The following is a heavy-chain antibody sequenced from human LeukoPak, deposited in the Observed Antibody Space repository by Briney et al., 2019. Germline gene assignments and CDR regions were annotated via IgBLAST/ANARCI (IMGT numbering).Heavy chain of an antibody. V-gene: IGHV4-30-2*01. CDR2: TYHSGST. D-gene: IGHD2-15*01. Sequence: SETLSLTCAVSGGSISSGGYSWSWIRQPPGTGLEWIGYTYHSGSTYYNPSLKSRVTISVDRSKNQFSLKLSSVTAADTAVYYCARGLLSSARLSWFDPWGQGTLVTVSS. J-gene: IGHJ5*02. CDR1: GGSISSGGYS. CDR3: ARGLLSSARLSWFDP.